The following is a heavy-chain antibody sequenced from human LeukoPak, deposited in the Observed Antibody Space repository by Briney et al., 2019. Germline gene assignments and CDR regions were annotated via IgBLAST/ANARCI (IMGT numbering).Heavy chain of an antibody. J-gene: IGHJ4*02. V-gene: IGHV1-2*02. Sequence: GASVKVSCKASGYTFTGYYMHWVRQAPGQGLEWMGWINPNSGGTNYAQKFQGRVTMTRDTSISTAYMELSRLRSDDTAVYYCARRLWAYCGGDCSFDYWGQGTLITVSS. CDR3: ARRLWAYCGGDCSFDY. D-gene: IGHD2-21*02. CDR1: GYTFTGYY. CDR2: INPNSGGT.